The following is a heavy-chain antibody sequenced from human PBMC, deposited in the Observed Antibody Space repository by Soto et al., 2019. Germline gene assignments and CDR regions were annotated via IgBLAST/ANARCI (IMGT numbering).Heavy chain of an antibody. V-gene: IGHV3-23*01. CDR3: AKDKDWSGVYGMDV. J-gene: IGHJ6*02. CDR1: GFTFRNYG. Sequence: GSLRLSCAASGFTFRNYGMHWVRQAPGKGLEWVTTINGGSTPYYADSVKGRFTISRDNSKSTLYLQMSSLRAEDTAVYYCAKDKDWSGVYGMDVWGQGTTVTVSS. CDR2: INGGSTP. D-gene: IGHD3-3*01.